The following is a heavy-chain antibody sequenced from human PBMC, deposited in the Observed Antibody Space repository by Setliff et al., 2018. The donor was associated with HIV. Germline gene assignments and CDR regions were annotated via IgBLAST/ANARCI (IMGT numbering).Heavy chain of an antibody. CDR3: AREGRNWYFDL. J-gene: IGHJ2*01. CDR1: GGSISGYH. CDR2: IYTSRGT. V-gene: IGHV4-4*09. Sequence: SETLSLTCTVSGGSISGYHWNWLRQTPGKGLEWIGYIYTSRGTNYNHSLRTRVIISVDTSKNQFSLKLSSVTAADTAVYYCAREGRNWYFDLWGRGTLVTVSS.